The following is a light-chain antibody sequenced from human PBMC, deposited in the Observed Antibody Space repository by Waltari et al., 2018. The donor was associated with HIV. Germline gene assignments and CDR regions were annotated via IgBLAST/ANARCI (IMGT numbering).Light chain of an antibody. Sequence: DIQMTQSPSTLSASVGDRVTITCRASQSINSWLAWYQQKPGKAPKLLIYKASSLESGVPSRFSGSRSGTEFTLTISSLQPDDFATYYCQQYNSYSTFGQGTKVEIK. CDR3: QQYNSYST. V-gene: IGKV1-5*03. CDR1: QSINSW. J-gene: IGKJ1*01. CDR2: KAS.